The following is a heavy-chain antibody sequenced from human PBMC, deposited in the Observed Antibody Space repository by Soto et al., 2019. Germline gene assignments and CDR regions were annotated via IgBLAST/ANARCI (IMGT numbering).Heavy chain of an antibody. CDR2: ISGRDGNT. CDR1: GFTFSSYA. J-gene: IGHJ4*02. D-gene: IGHD1-26*01. V-gene: IGHV3-23*01. CDR3: ATDQGYSGNYYARPAFDY. Sequence: EVQLLESGGGLVQPGGSLRLSCAASGFTFSSYALIWVRQAPGKGLEWVSAISGRDGNTYYADSVKGRFTISRDNSKNALYLQMNSLRAEDTAVYYCATDQGYSGNYYARPAFDYWGQGTLVTVSS.